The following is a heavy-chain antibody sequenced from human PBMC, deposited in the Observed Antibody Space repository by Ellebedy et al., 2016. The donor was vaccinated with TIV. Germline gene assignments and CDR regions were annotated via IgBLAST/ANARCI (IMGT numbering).Heavy chain of an antibody. CDR1: GGSISSYY. Sequence: SETLSLXXTVSGGSISSYYWSWIRQPPGKGLEWIGYIYYSGSTNYNPSLKSRVTISVDTSKNQFSLKLSSVTAADTAVYYCARDSVAADAFDIWGQGTMVTVSS. D-gene: IGHD6-19*01. J-gene: IGHJ3*02. V-gene: IGHV4-59*12. CDR2: IYYSGST. CDR3: ARDSVAADAFDI.